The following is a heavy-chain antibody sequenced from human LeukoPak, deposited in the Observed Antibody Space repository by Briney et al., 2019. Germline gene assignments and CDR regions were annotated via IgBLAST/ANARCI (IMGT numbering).Heavy chain of an antibody. V-gene: IGHV1-2*02. CDR2: INPNSGST. CDR3: ARDLTYMVRGGLQIYGMDV. J-gene: IGHJ6*02. D-gene: IGHD3-10*01. Sequence: ASVKLSCKASGYTFTGYYMHWVRQAPGQGLEWMGWINPNSGSTNYAQKVQGRATMTRDTSISTAYMELSRLRSDDTAVYYCARDLTYMVRGGLQIYGMDVWGQGTTVTVSS. CDR1: GYTFTGYY.